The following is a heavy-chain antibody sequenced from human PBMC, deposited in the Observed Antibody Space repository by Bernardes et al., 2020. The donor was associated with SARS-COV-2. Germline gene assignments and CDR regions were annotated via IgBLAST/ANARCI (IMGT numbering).Heavy chain of an antibody. CDR2: ISSSSSNI. CDR3: ARDWVRFGEPAVDY. D-gene: IGHD3-10*01. Sequence: GGSLRLSCVASGFTFSTYGMHWVRPAPGEGLEWVSFISSSSSNIYYKDSVKGRFTISRDNAKNSLFLQMNSLRVEDTAVYYCARDWVRFGEPAVDYWGQGTLVSVSS. V-gene: IGHV3-48*01. CDR1: GFTFSTYG. J-gene: IGHJ4*02.